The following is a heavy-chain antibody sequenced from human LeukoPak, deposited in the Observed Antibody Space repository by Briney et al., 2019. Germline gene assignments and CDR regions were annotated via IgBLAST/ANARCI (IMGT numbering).Heavy chain of an antibody. CDR2: ITTSSTYT. J-gene: IGHJ6*03. CDR1: GFTFSSYN. D-gene: IGHD2-15*01. Sequence: PGGSLRLSCAASGFTFSSYNMNWVRQAPGKGLEWVSSITTSSTYTFYADSVKGRFTISRDNAKNSLYLQMNSLRAEDTAIYYCAKNGDRGAYCTGGTCYPYFYYYMDVWGKGTTVT. V-gene: IGHV3-21*04. CDR3: AKNGDRGAYCTGGTCYPYFYYYMDV.